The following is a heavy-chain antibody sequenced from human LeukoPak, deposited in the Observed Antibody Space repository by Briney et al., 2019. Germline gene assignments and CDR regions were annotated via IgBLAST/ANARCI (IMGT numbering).Heavy chain of an antibody. Sequence: GGSLRLSCAASGFTFSGSAMHWVRQASGKGLEWVGRIRSKAKNYATAYAASVKGRFIISRDDSKNTAYLQMNSLKTEDTAVYYCTSYVDTAMDDYWGQGTLVTVSS. D-gene: IGHD5-18*01. CDR2: IRSKAKNYAT. CDR3: TSYVDTAMDDY. CDR1: GFTFSGSA. J-gene: IGHJ4*02. V-gene: IGHV3-73*01.